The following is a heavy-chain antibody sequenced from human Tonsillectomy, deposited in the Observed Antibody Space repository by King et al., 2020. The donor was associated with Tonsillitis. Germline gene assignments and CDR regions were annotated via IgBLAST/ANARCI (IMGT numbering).Heavy chain of an antibody. D-gene: IGHD6-13*01. J-gene: IGHJ4*02. CDR2: IGYDGSNK. CDR1: GFTFSSYG. V-gene: IGHV3-33*01. CDR3: ARDGRIAAFDC. Sequence: VQLVQSGGGVVQSGRSLRLSCAASGFTFSSYGLHWVRHAPGKGLEWVAGIGYDGSNKYYADSWKGRCTISRDNSKNTLYLQMNSLRAEDTAVYYCARDGRIAAFDCWGQGTLVTVSS.